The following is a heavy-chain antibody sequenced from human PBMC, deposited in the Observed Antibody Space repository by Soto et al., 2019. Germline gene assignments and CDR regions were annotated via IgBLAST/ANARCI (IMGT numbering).Heavy chain of an antibody. D-gene: IGHD4-17*01. V-gene: IGHV4-59*01. CDR1: GGSIGSYH. J-gene: IGHJ4*02. Sequence: SGTLSLTCTVSGGSIGSYHWSWVRQPPGKGLEWIASVYYTGTTNYNPSLGSRVTISIDAPENQISLKLTSVTAADTAFYYCARDTVLTGMFAFWGKGPLVTVSS. CDR2: VYYTGTT. CDR3: ARDTVLTGMFAF.